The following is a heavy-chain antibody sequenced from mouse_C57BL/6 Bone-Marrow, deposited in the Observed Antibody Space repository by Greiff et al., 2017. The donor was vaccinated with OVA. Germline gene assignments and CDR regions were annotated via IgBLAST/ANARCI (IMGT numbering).Heavy chain of an antibody. V-gene: IGHV8-8*01. CDR2: IWWDDDK. CDR3: ARIARGNYDWYFGV. D-gene: IGHD2-1*01. J-gene: IGHJ1*03. CDR1: GFSLSTFGMG. Sequence: QVTLIESGPGILQPSQTLSLTCSFSGFSLSTFGMGVGWIRQPSGKGLEWLAHIWWDDDKYYHPALKRRLTISKDTSKNQVFLKIANVDTADTATYYCARIARGNYDWYFGVWGTGTTVTVSS.